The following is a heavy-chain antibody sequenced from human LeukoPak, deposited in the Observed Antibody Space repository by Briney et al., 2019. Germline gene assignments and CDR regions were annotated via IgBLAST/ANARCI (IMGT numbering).Heavy chain of an antibody. D-gene: IGHD3-22*01. V-gene: IGHV3-23*01. CDR3: AKVGAITMIVVVIPGVFVY. CDR2: ISGSGGST. CDR1: GFTFSSYA. J-gene: IGHJ4*02. Sequence: PGGSLRLSCAASGFTFSSYAMSWVRQAPGKGLEWVSAISGSGGSTYYADSVKGRFTISRDNSKDTLYLQMNSLRAEDTAVYYCAKVGAITMIVVVIPGVFVYWGQGTLVTVSS.